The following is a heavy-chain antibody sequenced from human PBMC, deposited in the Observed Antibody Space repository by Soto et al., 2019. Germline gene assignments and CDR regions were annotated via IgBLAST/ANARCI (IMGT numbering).Heavy chain of an antibody. J-gene: IGHJ4*02. CDR2: IYYSGST. V-gene: IGHV4-31*03. CDR3: ARGVIH. Sequence: QVQLQESGPGLVKPSQTLSPTGTVSGGSISSGAYYWSWISQHPGKGLEWIGYIYYSGSTYYHPSLKRRVTISVVTSKNQFSLKLSSVTAADSAVYYCARGVIHWGQGTLVTVSS. CDR1: GGSISSGAYY. D-gene: IGHD2-21*01.